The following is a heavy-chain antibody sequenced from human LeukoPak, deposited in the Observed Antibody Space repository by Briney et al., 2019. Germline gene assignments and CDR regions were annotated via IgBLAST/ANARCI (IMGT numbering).Heavy chain of an antibody. Sequence: PSETLSLTCAVPGGSISSSGYYWGWIRQPPGKGLEWIGSIFYSGTTYYNPSLKSRVTISVDTSKNQFSLKLSSVTAADTAVYYCARGGKDGYNLDYWGQGTLVTVSS. CDR1: GGSISSSGYY. J-gene: IGHJ4*02. CDR3: ARGGKDGYNLDY. V-gene: IGHV4-39*01. D-gene: IGHD5-24*01. CDR2: IFYSGTT.